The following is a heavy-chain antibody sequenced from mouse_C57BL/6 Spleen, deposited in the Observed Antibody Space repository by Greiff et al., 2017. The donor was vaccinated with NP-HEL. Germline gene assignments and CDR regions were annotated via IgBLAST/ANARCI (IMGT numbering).Heavy chain of an antibody. D-gene: IGHD3-3*01. CDR2: ISDGGSYT. J-gene: IGHJ2*01. CDR3: ARGPYFDY. V-gene: IGHV5-4*03. Sequence: EVKLMESGGGLVKPGGSLKLSCAASGFTFSSYAMSWVRQTPEKRLEWVATISDGGSYTYYPDNVKGRFTISRDNAKNNLYLQMSHLKSEDTAMYYCARGPYFDYWGKGTTLTVSS. CDR1: GFTFSSYA.